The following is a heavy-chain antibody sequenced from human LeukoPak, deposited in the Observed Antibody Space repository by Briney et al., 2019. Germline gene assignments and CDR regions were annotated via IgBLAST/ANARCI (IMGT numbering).Heavy chain of an antibody. CDR2: IFHSGST. CDR3: ARRRDGYNEDFFDY. J-gene: IGHJ4*02. Sequence: SETLSLTCTVSGDSISTYYWVWIRQPPGKGLEWIGSIFHSGSTYYNASLKSRVTISVDTSRNQFSLKLSSVTAADTAVYYCARRRDGYNEDFFDYWGQGTLVTVSS. CDR1: GDSISTYY. D-gene: IGHD5-24*01. V-gene: IGHV4-39*01.